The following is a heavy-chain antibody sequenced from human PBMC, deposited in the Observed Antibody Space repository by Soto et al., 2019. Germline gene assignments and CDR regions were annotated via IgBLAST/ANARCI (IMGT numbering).Heavy chain of an antibody. V-gene: IGHV5-51*01. Sequence: GESLKISCKGSGYSFTSYWIGWVRQMPGKGLEWMAIIYPGDSDIRYNPSSQGQVTISADKSISTAYLQWSSLKASDTAMYYCARQPSNGQWFLWGQGTTVTVSS. CDR2: IYPGDSDI. J-gene: IGHJ6*02. CDR3: ARQPSNGQWFL. D-gene: IGHD3-22*01. CDR1: GYSFTSYW.